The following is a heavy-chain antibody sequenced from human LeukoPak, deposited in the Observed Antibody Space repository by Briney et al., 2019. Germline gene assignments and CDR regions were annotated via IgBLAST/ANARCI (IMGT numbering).Heavy chain of an antibody. CDR2: ISNDASST. Sequence: GGSLRLSCAASGFTFSNYWVHWVRQAPGKGLVWVSRISNDASSTTYADSVKGRFTISRDNTKNTLYLQMNSLRAEDTAVYYCAVGGNPGALDYWGQGTLVTVSS. V-gene: IGHV3-74*01. CDR3: AVGGNPGALDY. CDR1: GFTFSNYW. J-gene: IGHJ4*02. D-gene: IGHD4-23*01.